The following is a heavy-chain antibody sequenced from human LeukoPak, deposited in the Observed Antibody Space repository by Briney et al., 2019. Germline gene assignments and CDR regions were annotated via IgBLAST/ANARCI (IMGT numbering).Heavy chain of an antibody. CDR2: INTNTGNP. CDR1: GYTFTSYA. V-gene: IGHV7-4-1*02. D-gene: IGHD2-15*01. CDR3: ARDGLVAATTNWFDP. Sequence: ASVKVSCKASGYTFTSYAMNWVRQAPGQGLEWMGWINTNTGNPTYAQGFTGRFVFSLDTSVSTAYLQISSLKAEDTAVYYCARDGLVAATTNWFDPWGQGTLVTVSS. J-gene: IGHJ5*02.